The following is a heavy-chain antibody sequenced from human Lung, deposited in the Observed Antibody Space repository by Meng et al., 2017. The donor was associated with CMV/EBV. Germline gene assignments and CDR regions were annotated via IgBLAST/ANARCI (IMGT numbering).Heavy chain of an antibody. CDR1: GFTFSSHA. J-gene: IGHJ4*02. Sequence: GESLKISCAASGFTFSSHAMTRVRQAPGKGPEWVSIITDGDSGGNTYYADSVKGRFTISRDNSKNTLYLQMNSLRAEDTAVYYCVKDSDYGRGIKCPWWGQGTLVTVSS. CDR2: ITDGDSGGNT. D-gene: IGHD4/OR15-4a*01. CDR3: VKDSDYGRGIKCPW. V-gene: IGHV3-23*01.